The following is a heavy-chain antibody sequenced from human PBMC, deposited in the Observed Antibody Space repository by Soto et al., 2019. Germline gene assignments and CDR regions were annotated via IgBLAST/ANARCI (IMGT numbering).Heavy chain of an antibody. CDR1: GGSISSYY. D-gene: IGHD3-16*01. CDR2: IYYSGST. V-gene: IGHV4-59*08. J-gene: IGHJ4*02. Sequence: QVQLQESGPGLVKPSETLSLTCTVSGGSISSYYWSWIRQPPGKGLEWIGYIYYSGSTNYNPSLXSXVXIXXDTSKNQGSLMLSSVTAADTAVYYCARHWGFWADYWGQGTLVTVSS. CDR3: ARHWGFWADY.